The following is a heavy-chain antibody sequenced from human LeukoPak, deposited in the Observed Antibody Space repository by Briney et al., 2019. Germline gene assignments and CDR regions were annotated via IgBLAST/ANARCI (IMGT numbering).Heavy chain of an antibody. D-gene: IGHD3-3*02. CDR2: IIPIFGTA. Sequence: ASVKVSCKASGGTFSSYAISWVRQAPGQGLEWTGGIIPIFGTANYAQKFQGRVTMTTDTSTSTAYMELRSLRSDDTAVYYCARDLVHHRLLATVYNWFDPWGQGTLVTVSS. V-gene: IGHV1-69*05. CDR1: GGTFSSYA. CDR3: ARDLVHHRLLATVYNWFDP. J-gene: IGHJ5*02.